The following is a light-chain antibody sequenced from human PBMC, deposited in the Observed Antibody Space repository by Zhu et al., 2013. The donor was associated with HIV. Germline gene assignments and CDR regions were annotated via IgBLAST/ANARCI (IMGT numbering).Light chain of an antibody. CDR2: GAS. Sequence: DIVLTQSPGTLSLSPGERGSLSCRASQNIRPTYVAWYQQKSGQAPRLLIYGASNRATGVPDRFSGGGSGTDFTLTINRLEPEDCAVYYCHHYDTYRFTFGPGTTVEMK. CDR3: HHYDTYRFT. J-gene: IGKJ3*01. V-gene: IGKV3-20*01. CDR1: QNIRPTY.